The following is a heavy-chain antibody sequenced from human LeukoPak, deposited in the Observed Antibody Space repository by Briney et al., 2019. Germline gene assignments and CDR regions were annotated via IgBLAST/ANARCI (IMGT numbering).Heavy chain of an antibody. V-gene: IGHV3-30*18. CDR2: ISYDGSNK. J-gene: IGHJ4*02. Sequence: PGGSLRLSCAASGFTFSDYDMHWVRQAPGKGLEWVAVISYDGSNKNYAESVKGRFTISRDNSKNTLYLQMNSLRAEDTAVYYCAKDGDVPFDYWGQGTLVTVSS. CDR1: GFTFSDYD. CDR3: AKDGDVPFDY. D-gene: IGHD2-21*02.